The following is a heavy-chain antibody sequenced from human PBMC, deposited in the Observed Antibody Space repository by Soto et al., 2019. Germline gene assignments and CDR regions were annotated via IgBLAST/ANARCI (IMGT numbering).Heavy chain of an antibody. D-gene: IGHD2-21*02. CDR2: ISYDGSNK. CDR3: ARDLGMTAYYFDY. CDR1: GFTFSSYA. J-gene: IGHJ4*02. V-gene: IGHV3-30-3*01. Sequence: QVQLVESGGGVVQPGRSLRLSCAASGFTFSSYAMHWVRQAPGKGLEWVAVISYDGSNKYYADSVKGRFTISRDNSKNTLYLQMNSLRAEDTAVYYCARDLGMTAYYFDYWGQGTLVTVSS.